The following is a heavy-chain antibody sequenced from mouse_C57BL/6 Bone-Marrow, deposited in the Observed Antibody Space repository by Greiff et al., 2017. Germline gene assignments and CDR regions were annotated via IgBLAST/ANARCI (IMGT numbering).Heavy chain of an antibody. V-gene: IGHV1-19*01. J-gene: IGHJ2*01. CDR3: AREYGYPNEDY. CDR1: GYKFTDYY. CDR2: INPYNGGT. D-gene: IGHD1-2*01. Sequence: VQLQQSGPVLVKPGASVKMSCKASGYKFTDYYMNWVKQSHGKSLEWIGVINPYNGGTSYNQKLKGKATLTVDQSSSTAYMELNSLTSENSAVYYCAREYGYPNEDYWGQGTTLTVSS.